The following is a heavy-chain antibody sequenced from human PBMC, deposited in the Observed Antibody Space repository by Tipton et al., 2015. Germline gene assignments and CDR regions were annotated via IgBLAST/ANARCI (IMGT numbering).Heavy chain of an antibody. D-gene: IGHD2-2*01. J-gene: IGHJ4*02. CDR1: GFTFSNFG. CDR2: ISSDGINK. V-gene: IGHV3-30*01. Sequence: SLRLSCAGSGFTFSNFGLHWVRQATGKGLEWVTVISSDGINKYYAESVKGRFTVSRDNSKNTLHLQMNSLRDEDTAMYYCASGGHECSGTSCNFWWGQGTLVTVSS. CDR3: ASGGHECSGTSCNFW.